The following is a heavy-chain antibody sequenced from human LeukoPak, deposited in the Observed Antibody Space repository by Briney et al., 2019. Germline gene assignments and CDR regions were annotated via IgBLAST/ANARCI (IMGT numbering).Heavy chain of an antibody. CDR3: ARDGPAAGPPTDLDY. CDR2: LTGSGGST. J-gene: IGHJ4*02. CDR1: GFTFSIYA. V-gene: IGHV3-23*01. D-gene: IGHD6-13*01. Sequence: PGGSLRLSCAASGFTFSIYAMSWVRQAPGKGLEWVSALTGSGGSTYYAGSVMGRFTISRDNAKNSLSLQMNTLRAEDTVVDYCARDGPAAGPPTDLDYWGQGTLVTVSS.